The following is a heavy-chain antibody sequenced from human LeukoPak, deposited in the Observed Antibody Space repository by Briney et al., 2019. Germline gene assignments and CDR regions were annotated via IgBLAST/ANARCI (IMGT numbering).Heavy chain of an antibody. CDR3: ARAYGGWSRNWFGP. Sequence: AGGSLRLSCAASGFSFSSYAMSWVRQAPGKGLEWVSVISGSGGSTYYADSVKGRFTISRDNSKNTLNLQMNSLRAEDTAVYYCARAYGGWSRNWFGPWGQGTLVTVSS. CDR2: ISGSGGST. CDR1: GFSFSSYA. V-gene: IGHV3-23*01. J-gene: IGHJ5*02. D-gene: IGHD6-19*01.